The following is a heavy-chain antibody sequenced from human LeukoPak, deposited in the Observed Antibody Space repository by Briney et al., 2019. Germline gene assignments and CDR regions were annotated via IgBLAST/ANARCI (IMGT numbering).Heavy chain of an antibody. V-gene: IGHV4-59*12. D-gene: IGHD3-22*01. Sequence: SETLSLTRTVSGGSISSYYWSWIRQPPGKGLEWIGYIYYNENTNYNPSLKSRVTISVDTSKNQFSLKLSSVTAADTAVYYCARAVQEYYYDSSGYYYRKNYYYYMDVWGKGTTVTVSS. CDR2: IYYNENT. CDR1: GGSISSYY. J-gene: IGHJ6*03. CDR3: ARAVQEYYYDSSGYYYRKNYYYYMDV.